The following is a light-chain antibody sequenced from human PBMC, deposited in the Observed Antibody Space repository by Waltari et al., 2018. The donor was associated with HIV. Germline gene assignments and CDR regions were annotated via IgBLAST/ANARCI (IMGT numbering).Light chain of an antibody. CDR3: CSYAGSSNVV. J-gene: IGLJ2*01. V-gene: IGLV2-23*02. CDR2: EVN. Sequence: QSALTQSASVSGSPGPSITISCTGTSTNIGSYNPVSWYQQHPGKAPKVIIYEVNKRPSGVSNLFSGSTSGSTASLTISGLQAEDEADYYCCSYAGSSNVVFGGGTKLTVL. CDR1: STNIGSYNP.